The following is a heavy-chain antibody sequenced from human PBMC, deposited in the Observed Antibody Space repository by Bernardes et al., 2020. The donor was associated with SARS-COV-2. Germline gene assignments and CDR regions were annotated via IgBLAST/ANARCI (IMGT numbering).Heavy chain of an antibody. CDR3: AKDQCSGGSCYSGDAVDY. CDR2: ISGSGDST. D-gene: IGHD2-15*01. CDR1: GFTFSSYA. V-gene: IGHV3-23*01. Sequence: GGSLRLSCAAAGFTFSSYAMSWVRQAPGKGLEWVSGISGSGDSTYYADSVKGRFTISRDNSKNTLYLQMNSLRAEDTAVYYCAKDQCSGGSCYSGDAVDYWGQGTLVTVSS. J-gene: IGHJ4*02.